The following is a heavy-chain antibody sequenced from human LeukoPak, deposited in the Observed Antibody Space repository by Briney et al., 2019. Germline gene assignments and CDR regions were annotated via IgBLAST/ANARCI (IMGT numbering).Heavy chain of an antibody. CDR3: ARASYCSGGSCYSDY. J-gene: IGHJ4*02. Sequence: ASVTVSCKASGYTFTSYSISWVRQAPGEGLEWRGWTSAYNGNTIYAQKVKGRVTMTTDTSTSTAYMELRSLKSDDTAVYYCARASYCSGGSCYSDYWGQGTLVSVSS. CDR1: GYTFTSYS. V-gene: IGHV1-18*01. CDR2: TSAYNGNT. D-gene: IGHD2-15*01.